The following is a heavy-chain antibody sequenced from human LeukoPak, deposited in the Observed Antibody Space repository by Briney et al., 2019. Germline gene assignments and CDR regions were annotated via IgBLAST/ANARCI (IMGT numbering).Heavy chain of an antibody. V-gene: IGHV3-66*02. CDR1: GFSVSSNY. CDR2: IYSGGST. D-gene: IGHD3-22*01. CDR3: ARGDTSGYLFDY. Sequence: GGSLRLSCAASGFSVSSNYMSWVRQAPGRGLEGGSVIYSGGSTYYADSVKGRFTISRDKSKNTLYLQMNRLRAEDTAMYHCARGDTSGYLFDYWGQGTLVTVSS. J-gene: IGHJ4*02.